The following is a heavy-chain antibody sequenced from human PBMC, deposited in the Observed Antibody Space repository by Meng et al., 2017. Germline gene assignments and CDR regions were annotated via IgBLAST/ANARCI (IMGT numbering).Heavy chain of an antibody. CDR1: GFTFSSYS. CDR3: ARTLYPQVGYSDGLAPDY. D-gene: IGHD5-18*01. J-gene: IGHJ4*02. CDR2: ISSSSSYI. Sequence: GESLKISCAASGFTFSSYSMNWVRQAPGKGLEWVSSISSSSSYIYYADSVKGRFTIARDNAKNSLYLQMNSLRAEDTAVYYCARTLYPQVGYSDGLAPDYWGQGTLVTVSS. V-gene: IGHV3-21*01.